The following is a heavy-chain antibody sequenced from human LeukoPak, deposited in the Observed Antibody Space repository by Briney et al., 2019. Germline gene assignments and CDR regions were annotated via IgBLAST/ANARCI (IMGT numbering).Heavy chain of an antibody. J-gene: IGHJ4*02. D-gene: IGHD2-8*01. Sequence: PGGSLRLSCAASGFTFSTYGMHWVRQAPGKGLEWVSFIRYDGTNKFNADSVRGRFTISRDNSNNTLYLHMNSLRSDDTAVYYCAKDRSCTNDVCHGDFDYWGQGTLVTVSS. CDR1: GFTFSTYG. V-gene: IGHV3-30*02. CDR3: AKDRSCTNDVCHGDFDY. CDR2: IRYDGTNK.